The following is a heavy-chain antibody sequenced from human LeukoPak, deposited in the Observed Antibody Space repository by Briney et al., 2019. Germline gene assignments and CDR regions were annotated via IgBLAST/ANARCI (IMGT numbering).Heavy chain of an antibody. J-gene: IGHJ4*02. V-gene: IGHV3-9*01. CDR1: GFTFYDYA. CDR2: ISWNRGSI. CDR3: ARDFGTIVVVTAIVD. Sequence: GGSLRLSCAASGFTFYDYAMHWVRQTPGKGREWVSGISWNRGSIVYADSVKGRFTISRDNAKNSLYLQMNSLRAEDTAVYYCARDFGTIVVVTAIVDWGQGTLVTVSS. D-gene: IGHD2-21*02.